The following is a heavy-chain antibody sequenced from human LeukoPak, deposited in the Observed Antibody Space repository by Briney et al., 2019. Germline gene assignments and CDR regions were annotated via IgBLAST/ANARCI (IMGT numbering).Heavy chain of an antibody. CDR2: IYYSGST. Sequence: PSETLSLTCTVSGGSASSGSYYWSWIRQPPGKGLEWIGYIYYSGSTNYNPSLKSRVTISVDTSKNQFSLKLSSVTAADTAVYYCAREDYDSSNFDSWGQGTLVTVSS. CDR1: GGSASSGSYY. D-gene: IGHD3-3*01. J-gene: IGHJ4*02. V-gene: IGHV4-61*01. CDR3: AREDYDSSNFDS.